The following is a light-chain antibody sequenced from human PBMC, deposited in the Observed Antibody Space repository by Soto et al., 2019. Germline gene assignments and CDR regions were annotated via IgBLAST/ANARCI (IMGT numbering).Light chain of an antibody. CDR1: QSVSSSY. V-gene: IGKV3-20*01. J-gene: IGKJ1*01. CDR2: DAS. Sequence: PGERATLSCRASQSVSSSYLAWYQQKPGQAPRLLIYDASSRATGIPDRFSGSGSGTDFTLTISRLEPEDFAVYYCQQYGGSPRTFGQGTKVDIK. CDR3: QQYGGSPRT.